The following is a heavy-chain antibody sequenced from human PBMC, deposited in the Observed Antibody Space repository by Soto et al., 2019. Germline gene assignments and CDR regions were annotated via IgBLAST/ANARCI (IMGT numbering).Heavy chain of an antibody. CDR1: GFTFSSYH. Sequence: QVQLVESGGGVVQPGRSLRLSCAASGFTFSSYHMHWVRQAPGKGLEWVAVIWSDGSEKYYANSVKDRFTISRDNSKNTLYLQMNSLRAEDTAIYYCARIGSWALNFDYWGQGTLVTVSS. D-gene: IGHD6-13*01. J-gene: IGHJ4*02. CDR3: ARIGSWALNFDY. V-gene: IGHV3-33*01. CDR2: IWSDGSEK.